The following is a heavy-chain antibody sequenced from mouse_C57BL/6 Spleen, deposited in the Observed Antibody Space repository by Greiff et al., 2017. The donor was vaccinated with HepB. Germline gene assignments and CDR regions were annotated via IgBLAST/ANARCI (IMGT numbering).Heavy chain of an antibody. J-gene: IGHJ1*03. Sequence: EVKLMESGGGLVKPGGSLKLSCAASGFTFSSYTMSWVRQTPEKRLEWVATISGGGGNTYYPDSVKGRFTISRDNAKNTLYLQMSSLRSEDTALYYCARHYYGSSWYFDVWGTGTTVTVSS. V-gene: IGHV5-9*01. CDR2: ISGGGGNT. CDR1: GFTFSSYT. CDR3: ARHYYGSSWYFDV. D-gene: IGHD1-1*01.